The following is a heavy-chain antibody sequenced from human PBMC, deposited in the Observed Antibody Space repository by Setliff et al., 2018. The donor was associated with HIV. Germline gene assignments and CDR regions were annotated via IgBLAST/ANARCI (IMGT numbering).Heavy chain of an antibody. Sequence: GGSLRLSCAASGFTFSSYNMNWVRQAPGKGLEWVSSISFSTTYIYYADSVKGRFTISRDNAKNSLYLHMSSLRAEDTAVYYCARDTERLGRLWPDYWGQGTLVTVSS. J-gene: IGHJ4*02. D-gene: IGHD5-18*01. CDR1: GFTFSSYN. CDR2: ISFSTTYI. CDR3: ARDTERLGRLWPDY. V-gene: IGHV3-21*01.